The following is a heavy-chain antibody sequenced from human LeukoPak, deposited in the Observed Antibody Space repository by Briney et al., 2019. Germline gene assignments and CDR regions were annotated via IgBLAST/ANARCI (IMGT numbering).Heavy chain of an antibody. CDR3: ARDVRGIVGMDYFDY. V-gene: IGHV1-18*01. D-gene: IGHD3-22*01. J-gene: IGHJ4*02. CDR2: ISPYNGNT. CDR1: GYIFISYG. Sequence: ASVKVSCKASGYIFISYGISWVRQAPGQGLEWMEWISPYNGNTKYAQKLQGRVTMTTDTSTSTAYMELRSLRSDDTAVYYCARDVRGIVGMDYFDYWGQGTLVTVPS.